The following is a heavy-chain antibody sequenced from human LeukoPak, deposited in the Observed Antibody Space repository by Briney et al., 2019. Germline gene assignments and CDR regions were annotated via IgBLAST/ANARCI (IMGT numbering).Heavy chain of an antibody. CDR1: GGSISSSNW. CDR3: ARRDTFIVGSWFDY. D-gene: IGHD6-13*01. CDR2: IYHSGST. J-gene: IGHJ4*02. V-gene: IGHV4-4*02. Sequence: PSGTLSLTCAVSGGSISSSNWWGWVRQPPGKGLEWIGEIYHSGSTNYNPSLKSRVTISVDKSKNQFSLKLSSVTAADTAVYYCARRDTFIVGSWFDYWGQGTLVTVSS.